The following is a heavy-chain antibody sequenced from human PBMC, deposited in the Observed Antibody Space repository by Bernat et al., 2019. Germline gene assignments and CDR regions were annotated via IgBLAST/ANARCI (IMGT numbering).Heavy chain of an antibody. CDR3: ARAGQLVYFDY. CDR2: ISSSGLTS. J-gene: IGHJ4*02. CDR1: GFIFSNYE. D-gene: IGHD6-13*01. Sequence: EVQLVESGGGLVKPGGSLRLSCVASGFIFSNYEMSWVRQAPGRGLEWVSYISSSGLTSYYADSVKGRFTISRDSAKNSLYLHMNSLRAEDTAVYYCARAGQLVYFDYWGQGILVTVSS. V-gene: IGHV3-48*03.